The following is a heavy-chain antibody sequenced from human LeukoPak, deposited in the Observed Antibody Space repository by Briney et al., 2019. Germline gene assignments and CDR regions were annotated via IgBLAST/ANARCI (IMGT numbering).Heavy chain of an antibody. CDR3: VRRDTGWNYFDY. CDR2: IYYTGKN. V-gene: IGHV4-59*08. CDR1: GGSINSHY. Sequence: SETLSLTCAVSGGSINSHYWGWIRQPPGKGLQWIGDIYYTGKNNYNPSLKSRVTISLDTSKDHLSLNSTSVVAADTAIYYRVRRDTGWNYFDYWGQGILVTVSS. J-gene: IGHJ4*02. D-gene: IGHD6-19*01.